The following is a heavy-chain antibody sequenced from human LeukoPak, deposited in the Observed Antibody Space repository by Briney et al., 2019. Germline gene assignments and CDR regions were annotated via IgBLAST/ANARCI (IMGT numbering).Heavy chain of an antibody. J-gene: IGHJ4*02. D-gene: IGHD2-15*01. CDR3: GRFGYVAAVDS. V-gene: IGHV3-7*01. CDR2: IEPAGSAT. CDR1: GFTFSSYW. Sequence: GGSLRLSCTASGFTFSSYWMTWVHQAPGKGLDWVANIEPAGSATYYVDSVKGRFTISRDNAKNLLYLQMNSLRAEDSAVYHCGRFGYVAAVDSWGQGALITVSS.